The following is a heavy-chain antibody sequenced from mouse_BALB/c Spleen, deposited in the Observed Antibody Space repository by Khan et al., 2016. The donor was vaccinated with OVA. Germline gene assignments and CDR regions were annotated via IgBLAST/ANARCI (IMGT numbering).Heavy chain of an antibody. J-gene: IGHJ2*01. CDR3: ARIKKIGATYFDY. D-gene: IGHD1-1*01. CDR2: TNPTNGRT. CDR1: GYTFTSYW. Sequence: QVQLKQSGAELVKAGASVKMSCKASGYTFTSYWMHWVKQRLGQGLEWFAETNPTNGRTYYNEKFKSKATLTVDTSSSPAYMLLSGPTFEDSAVYYCARIKKIGATYFDYWGQGTTLTVSS. V-gene: IGHV1S81*02.